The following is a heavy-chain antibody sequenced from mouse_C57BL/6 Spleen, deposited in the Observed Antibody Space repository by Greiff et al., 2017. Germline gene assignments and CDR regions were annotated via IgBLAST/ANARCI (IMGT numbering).Heavy chain of an antibody. CDR3: AIEPMTTVVADYAMDY. Sequence: QVQLQQSGAELVRPGASVKLSCKASGYTFTDYYINWVKQRPGQGLEWIARIYPGSGNTYYNEKFKGKATLTAEKSSSTAYMQLSSLTSEESAVYFCAIEPMTTVVADYAMDYWGQGTSVTVSS. V-gene: IGHV1-76*01. CDR2: IYPGSGNT. D-gene: IGHD1-1*01. CDR1: GYTFTDYY. J-gene: IGHJ4*01.